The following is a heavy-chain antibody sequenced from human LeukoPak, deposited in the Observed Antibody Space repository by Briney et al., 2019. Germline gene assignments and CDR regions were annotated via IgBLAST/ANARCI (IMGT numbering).Heavy chain of an antibody. Sequence: GSLRLSCAASEFTFSNYAMNWVRQAPGKGLEWVSGISGGGGSTYYADSVKGRFTISRDNSKNTLYLQMDSLRAEDTALYYCAKGSGINHYHWIDPWGQGTLVTVSS. J-gene: IGHJ5*02. CDR1: EFTFSNYA. V-gene: IGHV3-23*01. D-gene: IGHD1-14*01. CDR3: AKGSGINHYHWIDP. CDR2: ISGGGGST.